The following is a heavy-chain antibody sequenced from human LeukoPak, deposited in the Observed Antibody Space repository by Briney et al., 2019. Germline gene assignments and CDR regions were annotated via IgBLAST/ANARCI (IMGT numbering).Heavy chain of an antibody. CDR2: ISYDGSNK. CDR1: GFTFSSYA. V-gene: IGHV3-30*01. D-gene: IGHD6-19*01. Sequence: GGSLRLSCAASGFTFSSYAMHWARQAPGKGLEWVTIISYDGSNKYYADSVKGRFTISRDNSKNTLYLQMNSLRAEDTAVYYCARDTSSGWGRTNYYYGMDVWGQGTTVTVS. CDR3: ARDTSSGWGRTNYYYGMDV. J-gene: IGHJ6*02.